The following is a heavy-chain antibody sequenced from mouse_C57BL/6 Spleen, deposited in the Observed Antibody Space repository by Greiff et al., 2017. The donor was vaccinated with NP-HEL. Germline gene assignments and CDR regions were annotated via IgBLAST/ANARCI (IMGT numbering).Heavy chain of an antibody. CDR2: ISSGSSTI. CDR1: GFTFSDYG. V-gene: IGHV5-17*01. Sequence: EVHLVESGGGLVKPGGSLKLSCAASGFTFSDYGMHWVRQAPEKGLEWVAYISSGSSTIYYADTVKGRFTIARDNAKNTLFLQRTSLRSEDTAMYYCARPGEGAMDYWGQGTSVTVSS. CDR3: ARPGEGAMDY. J-gene: IGHJ4*01.